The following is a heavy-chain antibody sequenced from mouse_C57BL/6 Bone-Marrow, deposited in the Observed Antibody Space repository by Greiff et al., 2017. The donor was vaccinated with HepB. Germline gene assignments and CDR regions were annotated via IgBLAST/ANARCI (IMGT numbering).Heavy chain of an antibody. CDR1: GFTFNTYA. Sequence: EVMLVESGGGLVQPKGSLKLSCAASGFTFNTYAMHWVRQAPGKGLEWVARIRSKSSNYATYYADSVKDRFTISRDDSQSMLYLQMNNLKTEDTAMYYCVRAPHYGSSHWYFDVWGTGTTVTVSS. CDR3: VRAPHYGSSHWYFDV. J-gene: IGHJ1*03. V-gene: IGHV10-3*01. CDR2: IRSKSSNYAT. D-gene: IGHD1-1*01.